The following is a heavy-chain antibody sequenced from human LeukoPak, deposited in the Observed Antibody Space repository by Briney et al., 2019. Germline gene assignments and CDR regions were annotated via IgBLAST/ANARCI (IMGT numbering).Heavy chain of an antibody. V-gene: IGHV4-34*01. J-gene: IGHJ5*02. Sequence: MASETLSLTCAVYGGSFSGYYWSWIRQPPGKGLEWIGEINHSGSTNYNPSLKSRVTISVDTSKNQFSLKLSSVTAADTAVYYCARETLYYDFCFDPWGQGTLVTVSS. CDR2: INHSGST. D-gene: IGHD3-3*01. CDR1: GGSFSGYY. CDR3: ARETLYYDFCFDP.